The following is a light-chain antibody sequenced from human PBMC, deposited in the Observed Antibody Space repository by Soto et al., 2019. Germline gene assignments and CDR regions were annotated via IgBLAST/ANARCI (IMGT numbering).Light chain of an antibody. Sequence: DIQLTRSQSFMSPSGDDRVTIICRAIQGISSYLACYQQKPGKAPNPLIYPPSTLKSGVPSRFSGSGSGTEFTLTISSLQPEDFATYYCQQLNSYTSITFGQGTRLEIK. V-gene: IGKV1-9*01. J-gene: IGKJ5*01. CDR2: PPS. CDR3: QQLNSYTSIT. CDR1: QGISSY.